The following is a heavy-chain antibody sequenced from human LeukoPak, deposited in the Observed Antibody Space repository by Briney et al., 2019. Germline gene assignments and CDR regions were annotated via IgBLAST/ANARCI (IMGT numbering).Heavy chain of an antibody. V-gene: IGHV3-23*01. D-gene: IGHD3-22*01. J-gene: IGHJ4*02. Sequence: PGGSLRLSCAVSGITLSNYGMSWVRQAPGRGLEWVAGISGSGGSTNYADSVKGRFTISRDNPKNTLYLQMNSLRAEDTAVYFCAKRGVVIRVILVGFHKEAYYFDSWGQGAWSPSPQ. CDR1: GITLSNYG. CDR2: ISGSGGST. CDR3: AKRGVVIRVILVGFHKEAYYFDS.